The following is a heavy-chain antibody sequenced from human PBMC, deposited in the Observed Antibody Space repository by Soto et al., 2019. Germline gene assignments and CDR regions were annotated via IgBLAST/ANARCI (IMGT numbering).Heavy chain of an antibody. Sequence: VASVKVSCKASGYTFTSYDINWVRQATGQGLEWMGWMSPNSGNTGYAQKFQGRVTMTRNTSISTAYMELSSLRSEDTAVYYCARGRVEYDILTGYTSDYYYYGMDVWGQGTTVTVSS. CDR2: MSPNSGNT. CDR3: ARGRVEYDILTGYTSDYYYYGMDV. D-gene: IGHD3-9*01. V-gene: IGHV1-8*01. CDR1: GYTFTSYD. J-gene: IGHJ6*02.